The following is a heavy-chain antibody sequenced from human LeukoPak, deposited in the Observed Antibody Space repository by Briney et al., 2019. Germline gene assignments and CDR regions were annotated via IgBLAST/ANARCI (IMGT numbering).Heavy chain of an antibody. CDR3: AKDLLAATIDYYFDY. CDR2: INPNRGGT. J-gene: IGHJ4*02. CDR1: GYTFTGYY. Sequence: GASVKVSCKASGYTFTGYYMHWVRQAPGQGLEWMGWINPNRGGTNYAQKFQGRVTMTRDTSISTAYMELSRLRSDDTAVYYCAKDLLAATIDYYFDYWGQGTLVTVSS. V-gene: IGHV1-2*02. D-gene: IGHD5-12*01.